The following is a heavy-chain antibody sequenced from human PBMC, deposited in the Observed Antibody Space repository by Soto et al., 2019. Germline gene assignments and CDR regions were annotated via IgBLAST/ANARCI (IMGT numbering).Heavy chain of an antibody. V-gene: IGHV3-66*01. CDR2: IYSGGSA. Sequence: GGSLRLSCAASGFTVSSNYMSWVRQAPGKGLEWVSVIYSGGSAYYADSVKGRFTISRDNSKNTLYLQMNSLRAEDTAVYYCAREASRGFFAMFAFDIWGQGTMVTVSS. D-gene: IGHD3-10*02. CDR1: GFTVSSNY. CDR3: AREASRGFFAMFAFDI. J-gene: IGHJ3*02.